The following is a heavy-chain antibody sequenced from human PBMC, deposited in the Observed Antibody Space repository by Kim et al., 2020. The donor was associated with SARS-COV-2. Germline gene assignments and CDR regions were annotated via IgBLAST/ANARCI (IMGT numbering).Heavy chain of an antibody. Sequence: SVKCRFTISRDSSKNTLYMEIHTLRAEDTAIYYCARYDDYGDYGLFGGVDVWGQGTMVTVSS. CDR3: ARYDDYGDYGLFGGVDV. J-gene: IGHJ3*01. D-gene: IGHD4-17*01. V-gene: IGHV3-23*01.